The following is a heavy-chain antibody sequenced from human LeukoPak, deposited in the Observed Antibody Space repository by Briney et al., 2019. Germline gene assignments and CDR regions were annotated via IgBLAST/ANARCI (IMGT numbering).Heavy chain of an antibody. Sequence: LSGTLSLTCTVSGGSISSSSYYWGWIRQPPGKGLEWIGSIYYSGSTYYNPSLKSRVTISVDTSKNQFSLKLSSVTAADTAVYYCARHGPPDWFDPWGQGTLVTVSS. D-gene: IGHD1-14*01. CDR1: GGSISSSSYY. V-gene: IGHV4-39*01. CDR3: ARHGPPDWFDP. J-gene: IGHJ5*02. CDR2: IYYSGST.